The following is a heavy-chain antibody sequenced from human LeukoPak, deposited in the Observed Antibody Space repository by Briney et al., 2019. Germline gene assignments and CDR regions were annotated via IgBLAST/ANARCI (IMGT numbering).Heavy chain of an antibody. CDR3: ARESGTSRFFDF. Sequence: PGGSLRLSCAASGLTFSDHWMHWVRQPPGKGLVWVSRIYSDGSYTTYADSVKGRFTISRDNAKNTVYLQMNSLRAEDTAVYYCARESGTSRFFDFWGQGPLVTVSS. CDR1: GLTFSDHW. V-gene: IGHV3-74*01. J-gene: IGHJ4*02. D-gene: IGHD6-13*01. CDR2: IYSDGSYT.